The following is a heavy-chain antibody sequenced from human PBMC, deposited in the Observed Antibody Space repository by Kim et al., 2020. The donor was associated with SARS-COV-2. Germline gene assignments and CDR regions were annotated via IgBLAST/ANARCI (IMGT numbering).Heavy chain of an antibody. Sequence: SETLSLTCTVSGGSISSYYWSWIRQPPGKGLEWIGYIYYSGSTNYNPSLKSRVTISVDTSKNQFSLKLSSVTAADTAVYYCARAPGSSMLAWSGMDVWGQGTTVTVSS. J-gene: IGHJ6*02. CDR3: ARAPGSSMLAWSGMDV. CDR1: GGSISSYY. V-gene: IGHV4-59*13. D-gene: IGHD2-8*01. CDR2: IYYSGST.